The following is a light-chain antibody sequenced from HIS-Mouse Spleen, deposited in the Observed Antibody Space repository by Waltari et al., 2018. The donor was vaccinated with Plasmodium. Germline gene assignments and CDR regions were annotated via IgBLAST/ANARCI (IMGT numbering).Light chain of an antibody. V-gene: IGKV1-39*01. CDR2: PAS. Sequence: DLQMTQSPSSLSASVGDRVTITGRASKSISSYLNWYQQTPGKAPKLLIYPASSLQSGVPSRFSGSGSGTDFTLTISSLQPEDFATYYCQQNYNTWTFGQGTKVEIK. CDR1: KSISSY. J-gene: IGKJ1*01. CDR3: QQNYNTWT.